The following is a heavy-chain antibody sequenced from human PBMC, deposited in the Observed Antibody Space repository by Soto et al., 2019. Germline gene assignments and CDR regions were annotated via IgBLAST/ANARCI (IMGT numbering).Heavy chain of an antibody. CDR3: AKDRLDYDILTGYFHH. J-gene: IGHJ1*01. D-gene: IGHD3-9*01. Sequence: GGSLRLSCAASEFTFSNYAMSWVRQAPGKGLEWVSSISDNGGTTYYADSVKGRFTISRDNSKNTLYLQMNSLRAEDTAVYYCAKDRLDYDILTGYFHHWGQGTLVTVSS. CDR2: ISDNGGTT. V-gene: IGHV3-23*01. CDR1: EFTFSNYA.